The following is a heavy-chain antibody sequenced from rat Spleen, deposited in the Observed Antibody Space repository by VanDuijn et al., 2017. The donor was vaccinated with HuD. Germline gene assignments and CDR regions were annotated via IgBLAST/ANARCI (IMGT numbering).Heavy chain of an antibody. Sequence: EVQLVESGGGLVQPGRSLKLSCATSGFTFSNYDMAWVRQAPTKGLEWVASISPSGGSTYYRDSVKGRFTVSRDNAKSTLYLQMDSLRSEDTATYYCARQDGYNPYYFDYWGQGVMVTVSS. J-gene: IGHJ2*01. V-gene: IGHV5-25*01. CDR2: ISPSGGST. CDR1: GFTFSNYD. CDR3: ARQDGYNPYYFDY. D-gene: IGHD1-9*01.